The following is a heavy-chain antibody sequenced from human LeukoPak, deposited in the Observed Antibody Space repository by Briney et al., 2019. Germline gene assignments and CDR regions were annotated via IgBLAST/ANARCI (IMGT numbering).Heavy chain of an antibody. CDR3: ASSSAATAMGLDY. CDR1: GFTVSSNY. D-gene: IGHD5-18*01. J-gene: IGHJ4*02. Sequence: PGGSLRLSCAASGFTVSSNYMTWVRQAPGKGLEWVSIIYTGGSTKYADSVKGRFTIFRDNSKNTLYLQMNSLRVEDTAVYYCASSSAATAMGLDYWGQGTLVTVCS. CDR2: IYTGGST. V-gene: IGHV3-53*01.